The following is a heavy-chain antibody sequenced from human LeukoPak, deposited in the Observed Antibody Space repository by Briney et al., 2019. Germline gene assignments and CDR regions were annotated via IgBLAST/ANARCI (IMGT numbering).Heavy chain of an antibody. Sequence: PPETLSPTCSVSGVSICAYYWSWIQQPAGKGLEWIGRIFPGETLYANKITNHTPSLKSRVSMSGDTSKNQLSLKLTSMTAADTPVYYCARDPTTVTTIFDYWGQGTLVTVSS. CDR2: IFPGETLYANKIT. CDR3: ARDPTTVTTIFDY. V-gene: IGHV4-4*07. J-gene: IGHJ4*02. CDR1: GVSICAYY. D-gene: IGHD4-17*01.